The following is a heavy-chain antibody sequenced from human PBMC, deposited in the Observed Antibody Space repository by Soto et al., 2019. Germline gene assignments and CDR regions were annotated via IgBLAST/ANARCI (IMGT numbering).Heavy chain of an antibody. V-gene: IGHV1-69*13. CDR2: IIPIFGTA. Sequence: ASVKVSCKVSGGTFSSYAISWVRQAPGQGLEWMGGIIPIFGTANYAQKFQGRVTITADESTSTAYMELSSLRSEDTAVYYCARDPPRRDTIPQFDYWAQGTLVDVSS. CDR1: GGTFSSYA. CDR3: ARDPPRRDTIPQFDY. D-gene: IGHD5-18*01. J-gene: IGHJ4*02.